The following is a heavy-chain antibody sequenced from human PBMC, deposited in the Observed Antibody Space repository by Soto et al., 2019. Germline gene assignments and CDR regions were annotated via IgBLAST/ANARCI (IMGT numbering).Heavy chain of an antibody. J-gene: IGHJ6*03. CDR3: AREQGDDGYYYYYYYMDV. CDR1: GYTFTSYA. V-gene: IGHV1-3*01. CDR2: INAGNGNT. D-gene: IGHD5-12*01. Sequence: ASVKLSCKASGYTFTSYAMHWVRQAPGQRLEWMGWINAGNGNTKYSQKFQGRVTITRDTSASTAYMELSSLRSEDTAVYYCAREQGDDGYYYYYYYMDVWGKGTTVTVSS.